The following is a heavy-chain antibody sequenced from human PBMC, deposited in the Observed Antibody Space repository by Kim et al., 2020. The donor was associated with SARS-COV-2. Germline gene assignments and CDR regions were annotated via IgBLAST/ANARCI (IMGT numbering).Heavy chain of an antibody. Sequence: FQDRVTMTRDTSTSTVYMEMSSLRSEDTAVYYCARDPLRFLEWYTGWFDPWGQGTLVTVSS. V-gene: IGHV1-46*01. D-gene: IGHD3-3*01. J-gene: IGHJ5*02. CDR3: ARDPLRFLEWYTGWFDP.